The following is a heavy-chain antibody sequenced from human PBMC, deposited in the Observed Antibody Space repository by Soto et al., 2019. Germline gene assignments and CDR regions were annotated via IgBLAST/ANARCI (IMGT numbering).Heavy chain of an antibody. CDR2: IIPISGTA. CDR3: ARSQGSSTSLEIYYYYYYGMDV. D-gene: IGHD2-2*01. V-gene: IGHV1-69*01. CDR1: GGTFSSYA. J-gene: IGHJ6*02. Sequence: QVQLVQSGAEVKKPGSSVKVSCKASGGTFSSYAISWVRQAPGQGVEWMGGIIPISGTANYAQKFQGRVTITADESTSTAYMDLSSLRSEDTAVYYCARSQGSSTSLEIYYYYYYGMDVWGQGTTVTVSS.